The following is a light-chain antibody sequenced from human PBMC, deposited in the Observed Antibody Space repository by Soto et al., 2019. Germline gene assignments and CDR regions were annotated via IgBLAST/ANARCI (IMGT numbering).Light chain of an antibody. Sequence: QSVLTQPPSASGTPGQRVTISCSGSRSSIGSNTVNWYQHLPGMAPKLLIYSNNQRPSGVPDRFSGSKSGTSASLAISGLQSEDEADYYCAAWDDSLNGVVFGGGTKVTVL. CDR3: AAWDDSLNGVV. V-gene: IGLV1-44*01. J-gene: IGLJ2*01. CDR2: SNN. CDR1: RSSIGSNT.